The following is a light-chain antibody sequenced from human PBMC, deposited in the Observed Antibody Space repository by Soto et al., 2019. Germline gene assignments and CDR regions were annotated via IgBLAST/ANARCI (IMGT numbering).Light chain of an antibody. Sequence: DVVMTQSPLSLPVTLGQPASISCRSSQSLVYSDGNTYLNWFQQRPGQSPRSLIYKVCNRDSGVPDRFSGSGSSTDFTLKISRVEAEDVGVYYCMQGGTFGQGTKVEIK. CDR3: MQGGT. CDR2: KVC. V-gene: IGKV2-30*01. J-gene: IGKJ1*01. CDR1: QSLVYSDGNTY.